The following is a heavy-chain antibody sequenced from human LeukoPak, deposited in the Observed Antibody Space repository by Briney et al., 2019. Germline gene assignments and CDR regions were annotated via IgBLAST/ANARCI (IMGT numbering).Heavy chain of an antibody. V-gene: IGHV3-23*01. J-gene: IGHJ4*02. CDR2: ISGSGGST. CDR1: GYTFSSYA. CDR3: AKIPWAYGQLSDY. D-gene: IGHD3-10*01. Sequence: PGGSLRLSCAASGYTFSSYAMSWVRQAPGKGLEWVSAISGSGGSTYYADSVKGRFTISRDNSKNTLYLQMNSLRAEDTAVYYCAKIPWAYGQLSDYWGQGTLVTVSS.